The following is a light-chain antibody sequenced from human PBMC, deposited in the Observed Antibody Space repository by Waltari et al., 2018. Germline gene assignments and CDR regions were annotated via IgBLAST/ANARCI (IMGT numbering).Light chain of an antibody. CDR2: EDI. J-gene: IGLJ3*02. CDR1: ALSKKY. V-gene: IGLV3-10*01. Sequence: SYELTQPPSVSASPGQTARNTCAGDALSKKYAYWYQQKSGQAPVLVIYEDIKRPTGIPERFSGSSSGTTATLTISGAHVDDEADYYCYSTDFSGHDRVFGGGTKLTIL. CDR3: YSTDFSGHDRV.